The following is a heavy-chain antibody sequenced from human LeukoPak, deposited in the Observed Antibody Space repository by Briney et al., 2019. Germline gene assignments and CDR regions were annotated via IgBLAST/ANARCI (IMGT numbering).Heavy chain of an antibody. J-gene: IGHJ4*02. Sequence: ASVKVSCKASGYTSTSYGISWVRQAPGQGLEWMGWISAYNGNTNYAQKLQGRVTMTTDTSTSTAYMELRSLRSDDTAVYYCARGREWYDSSGYHYWGQGTLVTVSS. CDR1: GYTSTSYG. CDR3: ARGREWYDSSGYHY. CDR2: ISAYNGNT. V-gene: IGHV1-18*01. D-gene: IGHD3-22*01.